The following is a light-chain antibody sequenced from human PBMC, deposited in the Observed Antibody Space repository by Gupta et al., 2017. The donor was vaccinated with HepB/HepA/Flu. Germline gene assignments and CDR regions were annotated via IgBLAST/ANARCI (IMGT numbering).Light chain of an antibody. J-gene: IGKJ4*01. Sequence: ASRLTQSPSSISASTGDTVTITRRANQDISYFLAWYQQKPGKAPNLLIYSTSTLQNGVPSRFSGGGSGTDFTLTITSLQSEDFATYYRQQYSTYPFTFGGGTKVEIK. CDR2: STS. CDR3: QQYSTYPFT. CDR1: QDISYF. V-gene: IGKV1-8*01.